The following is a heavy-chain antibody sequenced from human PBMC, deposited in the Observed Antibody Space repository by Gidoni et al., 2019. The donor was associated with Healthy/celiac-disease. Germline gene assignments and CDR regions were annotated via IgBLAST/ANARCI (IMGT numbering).Heavy chain of an antibody. V-gene: IGHV3-30*04. CDR2: ISYDGSNK. CDR1: GFTFSSYA. J-gene: IGHJ3*02. Sequence: QVQLVESGGGVVHPGRSLRLSCAASGFTFSSYAMHWARQAPGKGLEWVAVISYDGSNKYYADSVKGRFTISRDNSKNTLYLQMNSLRAEDTAVYYCAREGGYDYGDSNAFDIWGQGTMVTVSS. D-gene: IGHD4-17*01. CDR3: AREGGYDYGDSNAFDI.